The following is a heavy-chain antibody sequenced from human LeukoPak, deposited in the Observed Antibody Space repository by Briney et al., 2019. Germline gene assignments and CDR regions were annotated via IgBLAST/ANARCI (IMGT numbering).Heavy chain of an antibody. CDR3: ARGHRYYDSSGYYGRLDY. CDR2: ISYDGSNK. J-gene: IGHJ4*02. V-gene: IGHV3-30*03. Sequence: GGSLRLSCAASGFTFSSYGMHWVRQAPGKGLEWVAVISYDGSNKYYADSVKGRFTISRDNSKNTLYLQMNSLRAEDTAVYYCARGHRYYDSSGYYGRLDYWGQGTLVTVSS. D-gene: IGHD3-22*01. CDR1: GFTFSSYG.